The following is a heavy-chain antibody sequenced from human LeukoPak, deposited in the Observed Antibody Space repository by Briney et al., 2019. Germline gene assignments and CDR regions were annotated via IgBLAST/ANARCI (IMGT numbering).Heavy chain of an antibody. J-gene: IGHJ4*02. CDR2: IHDSGST. Sequence: KSSETLSLTCSVSGGSVSRGGYYWNWIRQSPGKGLEWIGYIHDSGSTKYNPSLESRVTISADTSKTQFSLKLNSVTAADAAVYYCAMGPTGTPSYWGQGTLVIVSS. V-gene: IGHV4-61*08. CDR1: GGSVSRGGYY. CDR3: AMGPTGTPSY. D-gene: IGHD1-1*01.